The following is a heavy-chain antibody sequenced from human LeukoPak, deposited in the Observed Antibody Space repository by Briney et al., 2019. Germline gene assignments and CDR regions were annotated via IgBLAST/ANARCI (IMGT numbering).Heavy chain of an antibody. J-gene: IGHJ1*01. CDR1: GFTVSNNR. D-gene: IGHD1-26*01. Sequence: GGSLRLSCAASGFTVSNNRLSWVRQAPGMGREWVSTIYSDGNTYYPDSVKGRFTISRDGSKNTLYLQLNSLRTEDTAIYYCVREREGSNSEHWGQGTLVTVSS. V-gene: IGHV3-53*01. CDR2: IYSDGNT. CDR3: VREREGSNSEH.